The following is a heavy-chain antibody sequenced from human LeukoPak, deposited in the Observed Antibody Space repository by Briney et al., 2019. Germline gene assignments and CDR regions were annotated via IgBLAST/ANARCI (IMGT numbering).Heavy chain of an antibody. CDR3: ASVLRFLEWSFLQH. CDR2: FDPEDGET. Sequence: ASVKVSCKISGYTLTELSMHWMRQAPGKGLEWMGGFDPEDGETIYAQKFQGRVTMTEDTSTDTAYMELSSLRSEDTAVYYCASVLRFLEWSFLQHWGQGTLVTVSS. J-gene: IGHJ1*01. V-gene: IGHV1-24*01. CDR1: GYTLTELS. D-gene: IGHD3-3*01.